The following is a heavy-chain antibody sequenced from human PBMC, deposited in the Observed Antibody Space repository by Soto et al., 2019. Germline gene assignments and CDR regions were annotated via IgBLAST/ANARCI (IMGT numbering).Heavy chain of an antibody. CDR2: IIPILDIA. D-gene: IGHD2-2*01. J-gene: IGHJ4*02. CDR1: GGTFNTYP. Sequence: QVQLVQSGAEVKKPGSSVKVSCKTSGGTFNTYPISWVRQAPGQGLEWMGTIIPILDIANYAQKFQGRVTITADKSTSTAYMELSSLESEDSAVYYCARGQRGVVVAPPALPSPLDYWGQGTLVTVSS. V-gene: IGHV1-69*02. CDR3: ARGQRGVVVAPPALPSPLDY.